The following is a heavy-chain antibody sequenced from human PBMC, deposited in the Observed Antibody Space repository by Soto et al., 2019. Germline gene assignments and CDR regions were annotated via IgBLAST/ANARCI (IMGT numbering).Heavy chain of an antibody. V-gene: IGHV4-34*01. CDR3: ARWSSVYYYYYMDV. CDR1: GGSFSGYY. J-gene: IGHJ6*03. CDR2: INHSGST. Sequence: SETLSLTCAVYGGSFSGYYWSWIRQPPGKGLEWIGEINHSGSTNYNPSLKSRVTISVDTSKNQFSLKLSSVTAADTAVYYCARWSSVYYYYYMDVWGKGTTVTVSS. D-gene: IGHD3-3*01.